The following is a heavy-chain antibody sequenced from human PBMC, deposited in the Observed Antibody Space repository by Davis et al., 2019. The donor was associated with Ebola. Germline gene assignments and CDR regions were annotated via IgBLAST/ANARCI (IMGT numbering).Heavy chain of an antibody. V-gene: IGHV1-18*01. D-gene: IGHD1-26*01. CDR1: SYTFTSYG. Sequence: ASVKVSCKASSYTFTSYGISWVRQAPGQGLEWMGWISAYNGNTNYAQKLQGRVTMTTDTSRSTAYIELRSLRSDDTAVYYCAREAGATTRLNDSWGQGTLVTVSS. CDR3: AREAGATTRLNDS. J-gene: IGHJ5*01. CDR2: ISAYNGNT.